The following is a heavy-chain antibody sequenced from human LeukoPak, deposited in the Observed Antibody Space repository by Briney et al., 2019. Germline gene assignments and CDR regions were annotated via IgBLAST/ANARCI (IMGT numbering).Heavy chain of an antibody. J-gene: IGHJ4*02. CDR2: ISSSSSYI. CDR1: GFTFSSYS. D-gene: IGHD6-19*01. Sequence: GESLKISCAASGFTFSSYSMNWVRQAPGKGLEWVSSISSSSSYIYYADSVKGRFTISRDNAKNSLYLQMNSLRAEDTAVYYCARERRHSSGLDYWGQGTLVTVSS. CDR3: ARERRHSSGLDY. V-gene: IGHV3-21*01.